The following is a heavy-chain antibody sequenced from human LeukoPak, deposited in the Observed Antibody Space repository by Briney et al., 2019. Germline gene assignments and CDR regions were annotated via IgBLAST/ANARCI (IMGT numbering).Heavy chain of an antibody. CDR2: IYYSGST. Sequence: SETLSLTCTVPGYSISSGYYWGWIRQPPGKGLEWIGSIYYSGSTYYNPSLKSRVTISVDTSKNQFSLKLSSVTAADTAVYYCARTIPTGELLRDWFDPWGQGTLVTVSS. CDR1: GYSISSGYY. V-gene: IGHV4-38-2*02. CDR3: ARTIPTGELLRDWFDP. J-gene: IGHJ5*02. D-gene: IGHD1-26*01.